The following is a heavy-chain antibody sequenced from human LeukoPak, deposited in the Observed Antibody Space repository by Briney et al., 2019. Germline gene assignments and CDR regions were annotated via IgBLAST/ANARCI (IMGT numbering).Heavy chain of an antibody. CDR3: VPSNDYYYYFDY. CDR1: GYTFTGYY. Sequence: ASVKVSRKTSGYTFTGYYMHWVRQAPGQGLEWMGWINSNSGGTNYPLKFQGRVTMTSDTSISTAYMELSRLTSDDTAVYYCVPSNDYYYYFDYWGQGTLVTVSS. J-gene: IGHJ4*02. V-gene: IGHV1-2*02. D-gene: IGHD3-22*01. CDR2: INSNSGGT.